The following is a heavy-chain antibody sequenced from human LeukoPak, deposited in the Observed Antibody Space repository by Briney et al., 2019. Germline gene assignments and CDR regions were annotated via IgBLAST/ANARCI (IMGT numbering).Heavy chain of an antibody. Sequence: ASVKVSCKASGGTFSSYAISWVRQAPGQGLEWMGRIIPILGTANYAQKFQGRVTITTDESTSTAYMELSSLRSEDTAVYYCAREGYMADAFDIWGQGTMVTVSS. D-gene: IGHD6-13*01. CDR1: GGTFSSYA. CDR3: AREGYMADAFDI. V-gene: IGHV1-69*11. CDR2: IIPILGTA. J-gene: IGHJ3*02.